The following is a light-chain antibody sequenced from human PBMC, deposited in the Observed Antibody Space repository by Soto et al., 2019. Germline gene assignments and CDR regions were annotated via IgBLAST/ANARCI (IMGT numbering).Light chain of an antibody. Sequence: QSALTQPPSASGSPGQSVTISCTGTSSDVGGYNYVSWYQQHPGKAPKLMIYEVSKRPSGVPDRFSGSKSGNTASLTVSGPRAEAEADYYCSSYADSNSLGVFGTGTKLTVL. V-gene: IGLV2-8*01. CDR1: SSDVGGYNY. CDR2: EVS. J-gene: IGLJ2*01. CDR3: SSYADSNSLGV.